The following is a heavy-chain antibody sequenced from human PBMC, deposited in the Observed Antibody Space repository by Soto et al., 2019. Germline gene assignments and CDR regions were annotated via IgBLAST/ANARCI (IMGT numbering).Heavy chain of an antibody. CDR2: INAANGNT. CDR3: ARDYPYCTGGSCPGY. Sequence: QVQLVQSGAEAKKPGASVKVSCKASGYTFTNFVMHWVRQAPGDRLEWMGWINAANGNTKYSQKFQGRVIISMDTSASTAYMELSSLTSEDTAVYYCARDYPYCTGGSCPGYWGQGTLVIVSS. J-gene: IGHJ4*02. V-gene: IGHV1-3*01. D-gene: IGHD2-15*01. CDR1: GYTFTNFV.